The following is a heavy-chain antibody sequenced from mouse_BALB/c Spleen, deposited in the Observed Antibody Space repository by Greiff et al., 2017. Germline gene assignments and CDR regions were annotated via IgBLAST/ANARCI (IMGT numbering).Heavy chain of an antibody. CDR3: ARPAYYYFDY. CDR1: GFTFSSYA. V-gene: IGHV5-9-3*01. Sequence: EVHLVESGGGLVKPGGSLKLSCAASGFTFSSYAMSWVRQTPEKRLEWVATISSGGSYTYYPDSVKGRFTISRDNAKNTLYLQMSSLRSEDTAMYYCARPAYYYFDYWGQGTTLTVSS. D-gene: IGHD6-5*01. J-gene: IGHJ2*01. CDR2: ISSGGSYT.